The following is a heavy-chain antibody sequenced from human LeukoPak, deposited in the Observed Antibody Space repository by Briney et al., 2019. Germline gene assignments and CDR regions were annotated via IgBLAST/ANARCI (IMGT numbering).Heavy chain of an antibody. J-gene: IGHJ4*02. Sequence: GGSLRLSCAASGFTFSSYGMTWVRQDPGKGLQWVAAISGSGGSTYYADSVKGRFTISRDNFKNTLYLQMNSLRAEDTALYYCAKEDGSCTNGVCQPPDYWGQGTLVTVSS. CDR1: GFTFSSYG. CDR2: ISGSGGST. V-gene: IGHV3-23*01. D-gene: IGHD2-8*01. CDR3: AKEDGSCTNGVCQPPDY.